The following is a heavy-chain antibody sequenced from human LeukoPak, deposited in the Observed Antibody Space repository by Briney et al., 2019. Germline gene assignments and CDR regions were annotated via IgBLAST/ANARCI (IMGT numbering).Heavy chain of an antibody. CDR2: INHSGST. D-gene: IGHD6-13*01. CDR1: GGSFSGYY. Sequence: PSETLSLTCPVYGGSFSGYYWSWIRQPPGKGLEWIGEINHSGSTNYNPSLKSRVTISVDTSKNQFSLKLSSVTAADTAVYYCARGYSSSWFANYFDYWGQGTLVTVSS. J-gene: IGHJ4*02. CDR3: ARGYSSSWFANYFDY. V-gene: IGHV4-34*01.